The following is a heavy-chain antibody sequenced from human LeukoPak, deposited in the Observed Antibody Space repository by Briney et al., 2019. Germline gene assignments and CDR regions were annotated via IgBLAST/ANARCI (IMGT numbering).Heavy chain of an antibody. Sequence: ASVKVSCKASGYTFTGYYMHWVRQAPGPGLEWMGWINPNSGRTNYAQKFQGRVTMTRDKSISTGYMELSRLRSDDTAVYYCARDAGYCSGGSCYSYFDYWGRGTLVTVSS. CDR1: GYTFTGYY. V-gene: IGHV1-2*02. J-gene: IGHJ4*02. CDR3: ARDAGYCSGGSCYSYFDY. CDR2: INPNSGRT. D-gene: IGHD2-15*01.